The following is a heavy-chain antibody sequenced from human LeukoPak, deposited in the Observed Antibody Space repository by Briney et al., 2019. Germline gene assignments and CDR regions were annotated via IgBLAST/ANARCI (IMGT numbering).Heavy chain of an antibody. V-gene: IGHV1-24*01. CDR2: FHPEEAKM. Sequence: ASVTLTLNCSGNSLSELSIEWVRQPPGKGLERMGGFHPEEAKMVSSQNFQGRVTMTEDTSTQTSYMELSGLTSDDTAVYYCATRSGDFWSGFVNWGQGTLVTVSS. CDR3: ATRSGDFWSGFVN. D-gene: IGHD3-3*01. CDR1: GNSLSELS. J-gene: IGHJ4*02.